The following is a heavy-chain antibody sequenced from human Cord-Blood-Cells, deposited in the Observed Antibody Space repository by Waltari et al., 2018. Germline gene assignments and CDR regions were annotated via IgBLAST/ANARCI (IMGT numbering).Heavy chain of an antibody. D-gene: IGHD2-2*01. V-gene: IGHV3-7*01. Sequence: EVQLVESGGGLVQPGGSLRLSCVASGFTFSSYWMSWVRQAPGKGLEWVANIKQDGSEKYYVDSVKGRFTISRDNAKNSLYLQMNSLRAEDTAVYYCARYSSTSCFDYWGQGTLVTVSS. J-gene: IGHJ4*02. CDR3: ARYSSTSCFDY. CDR2: IKQDGSEK. CDR1: GFTFSSYW.